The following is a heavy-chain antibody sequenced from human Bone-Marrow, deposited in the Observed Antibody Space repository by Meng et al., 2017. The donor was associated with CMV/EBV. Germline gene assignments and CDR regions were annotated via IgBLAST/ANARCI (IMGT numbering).Heavy chain of an antibody. D-gene: IGHD2/OR15-2a*01. CDR1: GGTFSSYA. CDR2: IIPIFGTA. J-gene: IGHJ6*02. Sequence: SVNVSCKASGGTFSSYAISWVRQAPGQGLEWMGGIIPIFGTANYAQKFQGRVTMTRDTSTSIAYMELSSLRSGDTAVYYCARGQVQCSTINCHDYRFSGMDVWGQGTTVTVSS. CDR3: ARGQVQCSTINCHDYRFSGMDV. V-gene: IGHV1-69*05.